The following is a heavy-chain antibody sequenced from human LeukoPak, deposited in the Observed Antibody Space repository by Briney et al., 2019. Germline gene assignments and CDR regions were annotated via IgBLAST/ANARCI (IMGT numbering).Heavy chain of an antibody. D-gene: IGHD6-13*01. CDR1: GFTFSSYA. Sequence: PGGSLRLSCAASGFTFSSYAMHWVRQAPGKGLEWVANIKQDGSEKYYVDSVKGRFTISRDNAKNSLYLQMNSLRAEDTAVYYCAKSLANHPHSSRYYFDYWGQGTLVTVSS. J-gene: IGHJ4*02. CDR3: AKSLANHPHSSRYYFDY. CDR2: IKQDGSEK. V-gene: IGHV3-7*03.